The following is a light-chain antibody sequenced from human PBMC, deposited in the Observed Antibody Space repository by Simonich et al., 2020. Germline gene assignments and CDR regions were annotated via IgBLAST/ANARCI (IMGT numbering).Light chain of an antibody. J-gene: IGLJ3*02. CDR3: CSYAGSSTWV. CDR1: SSDVGGYNL. V-gene: IGLV2-23*01. Sequence: QSALTQPASVSGSPGQSITISCTGTSSDVGGYNLVSWYQQHPGKAPKLMIYEGGKRPSGVSNRFAGSKSGNTASLPISGLQAEDEADYYCCSYAGSSTWVFGGGTKLTVL. CDR2: EGG.